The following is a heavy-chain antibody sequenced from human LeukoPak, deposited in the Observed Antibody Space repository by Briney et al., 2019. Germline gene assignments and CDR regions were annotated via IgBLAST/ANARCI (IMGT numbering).Heavy chain of an antibody. CDR1: GFTFSSHS. V-gene: IGHV3-21*01. CDR2: ISSSSSYI. D-gene: IGHD5-12*01. J-gene: IGHJ4*02. CDR3: ARAPRGDIVATGCDY. Sequence: PGGSLRLSCAASGFTFSSHSMNWVRQAPGKGLEWVSSISSSSSYIYYADSVKGRFTISRDNAKNSLYLQMNSLRAEDTAVYYCARAPRGDIVATGCDYWGQGTLVTVSS.